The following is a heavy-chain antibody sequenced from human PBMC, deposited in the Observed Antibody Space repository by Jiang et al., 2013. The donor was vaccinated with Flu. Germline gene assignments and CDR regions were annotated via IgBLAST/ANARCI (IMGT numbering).Heavy chain of an antibody. Sequence: VQLLESGGGLVQPGGSLRLSCAASGFTFSNYAMNWVRQAPGKGLEWVSAISGSGGRTYYADSVKGRFTIYRDNSKNTLYLQMNSLRAEDTAVYYCAKEQYGDYWYFDLWGRGTLVTVSS. CDR2: ISGSGGRT. J-gene: IGHJ2*01. CDR3: AKEQYGDYWYFDL. D-gene: IGHD4-17*01. V-gene: IGHV3-23*01. CDR1: GFTFSNYA.